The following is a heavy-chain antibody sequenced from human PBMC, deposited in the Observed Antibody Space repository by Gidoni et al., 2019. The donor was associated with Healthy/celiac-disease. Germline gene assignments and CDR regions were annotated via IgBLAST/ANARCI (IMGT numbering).Heavy chain of an antibody. CDR1: GFPFCRYA. D-gene: IGHD3-22*01. V-gene: IGHV3-23*01. CDR3: AKDYYYDSSGPPGAFDI. CDR2: MSGRGGST. Sequence: EVQLLESGGGLVQPGGSLRLSCAAPGFPFCRYAMCWVRQAPGKGLEWVSAMSGRGGSTYYADSGKGRFTISRDNSKNTLYLQMNSLRAEDTAVYYCAKDYYYDSSGPPGAFDIWGQGTMVTVSS. J-gene: IGHJ3*02.